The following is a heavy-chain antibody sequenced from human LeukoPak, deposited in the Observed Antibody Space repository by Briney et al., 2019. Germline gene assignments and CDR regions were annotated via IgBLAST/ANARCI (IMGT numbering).Heavy chain of an antibody. V-gene: IGHV3-21*01. CDR3: ARGLCGGDCYSD. J-gene: IGHJ4*02. D-gene: IGHD2-21*02. Sequence: GGSLRLSCAASGFTFSSYFMNWVRQAPGKGLEWVSSISSTSSYIYYADSVKGRFAISRDNAKNSLYLQMNSLRAEDTAAYYCARGLCGGDCYSDWGQGTLVTVSS. CDR1: GFTFSSYF. CDR2: ISSTSSYI.